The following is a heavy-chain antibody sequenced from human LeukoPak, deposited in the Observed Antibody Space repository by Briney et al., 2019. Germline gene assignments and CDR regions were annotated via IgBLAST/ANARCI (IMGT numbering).Heavy chain of an antibody. Sequence: GGSLRLSCAASGFTVSSNYMSWVRQAPGKGLEWVSVIYSGGSTYYADSVKGRFTISRDNSKNTLYLQMNSLRAEDTAVYYCATSSPTLWFGDPRAELDYWGQGTLVTVSS. V-gene: IGHV3-53*01. CDR3: ATSSPTLWFGDPRAELDY. CDR2: IYSGGST. D-gene: IGHD3-10*01. CDR1: GFTVSSNY. J-gene: IGHJ4*02.